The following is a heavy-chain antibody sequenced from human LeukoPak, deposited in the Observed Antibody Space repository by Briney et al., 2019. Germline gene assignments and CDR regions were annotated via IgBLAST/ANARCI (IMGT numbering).Heavy chain of an antibody. CDR3: ARDRVGGNRRDDSSI. Sequence: SETLSLTCAVHGGSLYGYVWMWTRQPPGKGLEWIGEIHDSGTTYYSPSVRSRVTISIDTSKNQFSLNLSSVTAADTAVYYCARDRVGGNRRDDSSIWAQGTLVTVSS. V-gene: IGHV4-34*01. CDR1: GGSLYGYV. CDR2: IHDSGTT. J-gene: IGHJ3*02. D-gene: IGHD1/OR15-1a*01.